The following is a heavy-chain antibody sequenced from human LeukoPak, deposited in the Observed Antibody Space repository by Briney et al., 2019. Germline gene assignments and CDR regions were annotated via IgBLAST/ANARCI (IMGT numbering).Heavy chain of an antibody. CDR3: ARHTYYNSPSYNFDY. CDR1: GGSISSYY. J-gene: IGHJ4*02. CDR2: INDSGSS. D-gene: IGHD3-22*01. Sequence: SETLSLTCTVSGGSISSYYWSWIRQPPGKGLEWIGEINDSGSSNYNPSLKSRVTISVDTSKKQFSLKLSSVTAADTAMYYCARHTYYNSPSYNFDYWGQGILVTVSS. V-gene: IGHV4-34*01.